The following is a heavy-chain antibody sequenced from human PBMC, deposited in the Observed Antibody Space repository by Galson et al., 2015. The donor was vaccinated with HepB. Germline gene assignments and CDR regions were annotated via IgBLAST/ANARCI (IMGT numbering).Heavy chain of an antibody. V-gene: IGHV3-15*07. J-gene: IGHJ4*02. CDR1: GFTFSNAW. CDR3: TTDLRYSGSYSKSSKGY. Sequence: SLRLSCAASGFTFSNAWMNWVRQAPGKGLEWVGRINSKTDGGTTDYAAPVKGRFTISRDDSKNTLYLQMNSLKTEDTAFYYCTTDLRYSGSYSKSSKGYWGQGTLVTVSS. D-gene: IGHD1-26*01. CDR2: INSKTDGGTT.